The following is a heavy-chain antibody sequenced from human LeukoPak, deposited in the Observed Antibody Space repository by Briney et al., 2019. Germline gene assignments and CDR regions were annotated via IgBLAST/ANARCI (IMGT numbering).Heavy chain of an antibody. D-gene: IGHD2-15*01. V-gene: IGHV1-18*01. CDR1: GYTLTNYG. CDR2: ISAYNGNT. Sequence: GASVNVSCKASGYTLTNYGISWVRQAPGQGLEWMGWISAYNGNTNYAQKLQGRVTMTTDTSTSTAYMELRSLRSDDRAVYYCARDLRQVDFAGYCSGSSCDYFDYWGQGTLVTVSS. J-gene: IGHJ4*02. CDR3: ARDLRQVDFAGYCSGSSCDYFDY.